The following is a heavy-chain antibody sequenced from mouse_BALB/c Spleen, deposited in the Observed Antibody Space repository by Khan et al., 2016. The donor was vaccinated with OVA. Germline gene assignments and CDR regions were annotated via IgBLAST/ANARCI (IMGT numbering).Heavy chain of an antibody. CDR3: VRRGYYYCSFYWYFDV. D-gene: IGHD1-1*01. CDR1: GFSLTNYD. J-gene: IGHJ1*01. V-gene: IGHV2-9-2*01. Sequence: QVQLKQSGPGLVAPSQSLSITCTVSGFSLTNYDISWIRQPPGKGLEWLGVIWTGGGTNYNSAFMSSLSISKDNSKSQVFLKMNSLQTDDTAIYYCVRRGYYYCSFYWYFDVWGAGTTVTVSS. CDR2: IWTGGGT.